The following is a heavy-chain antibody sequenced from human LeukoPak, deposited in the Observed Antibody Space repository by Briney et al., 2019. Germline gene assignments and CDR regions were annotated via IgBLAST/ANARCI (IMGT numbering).Heavy chain of an antibody. D-gene: IGHD3-22*01. V-gene: IGHV3-30-3*01. CDR2: ISYDGSNK. CDR1: GFTFSSYA. CDR3: ARDADWNRHTYYYDSSGYYYGGAFDY. J-gene: IGHJ4*02. Sequence: PGGSLRLSCAASGFTFSSYAMHWVRQAPGKGLEWVAVISYDGSNKYYADSVKGRFTISRDNSKNTLYLQMNSLRAEDTAVYYCARDADWNRHTYYYDSSGYYYGGAFDYWGQGTLVTVSS.